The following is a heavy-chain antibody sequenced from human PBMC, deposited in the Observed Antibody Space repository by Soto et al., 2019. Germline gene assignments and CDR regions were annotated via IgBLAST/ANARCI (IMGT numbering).Heavy chain of an antibody. D-gene: IGHD3-22*01. V-gene: IGHV3-21*01. CDR1: GFTFSSYN. CDR3: GGDSSGCYYPDAFDI. Sequence: GGSLRLSCAASGFTFSSYNMNWVRQAPGKGLEWVSSISSSSSYIYYADSVKGRFTISRDNAKNSLYLQMNSLRAEDTAVYYCGGDSSGCYYPDAFDIWGQGTMVTVSS. CDR2: ISSSSSYI. J-gene: IGHJ3*02.